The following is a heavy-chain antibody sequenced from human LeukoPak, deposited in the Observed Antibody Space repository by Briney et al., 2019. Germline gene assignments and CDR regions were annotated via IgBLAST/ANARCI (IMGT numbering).Heavy chain of an antibody. D-gene: IGHD2-2*02. V-gene: IGHV1-18*01. CDR3: ARLEYCSSTSCYMRPTNFDY. J-gene: IGHJ4*02. Sequence: ASVKVSCKASGYTFTSYGISWVRQAPGQGLEWMGWISAYNGNTNYAQKLQGRVTMTTDTSTSTAYMELRSLRSDDTAVYYCARLEYCSSTSCYMRPTNFDYWGQGTLVTVSS. CDR2: ISAYNGNT. CDR1: GYTFTSYG.